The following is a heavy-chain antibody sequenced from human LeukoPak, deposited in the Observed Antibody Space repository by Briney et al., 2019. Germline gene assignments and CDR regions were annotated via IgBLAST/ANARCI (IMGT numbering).Heavy chain of an antibody. CDR3: AKDFSSGWSLDAFDI. CDR2: ISWNSGSI. J-gene: IGHJ3*02. Sequence: GGSLRLSCAASGFTFSSYAMSWVRQAPGKGLEWVSGISWNSGSIGYADSVKGRFTISRDNAKNSLYLQMNSLRAEDTALYYCAKDFSSGWSLDAFDIWGQGTMVTVSS. V-gene: IGHV3-9*01. D-gene: IGHD6-19*01. CDR1: GFTFSSYA.